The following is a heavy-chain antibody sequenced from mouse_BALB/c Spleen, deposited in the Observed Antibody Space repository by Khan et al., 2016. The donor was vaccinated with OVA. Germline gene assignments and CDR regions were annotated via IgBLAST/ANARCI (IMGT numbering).Heavy chain of an antibody. D-gene: IGHD2-14*01. J-gene: IGHJ4*01. Sequence: QVQLKESGPGLVQPSQSLSITCTVSGFSLTSYGVHWVRQSPGKGLEWLGVIWSGGSTDYNAAFISRLSTSKDNSKSQVFFKMNSLQANNTAIYYCARIFIGTADYAMDYGGQGTSVTVSS. CDR1: GFSLTSYG. CDR3: ARIFIGTADYAMDY. V-gene: IGHV2-2*02. CDR2: IWSGGST.